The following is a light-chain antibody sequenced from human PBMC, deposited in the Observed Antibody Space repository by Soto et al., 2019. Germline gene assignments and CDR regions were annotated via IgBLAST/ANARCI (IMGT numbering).Light chain of an antibody. V-gene: IGLV2-14*01. J-gene: IGLJ1*01. Sequence: QSALTQPASLSGSTGQSITISCTGTSSDVGTYNYVSWYQHHPVKVPKLMIYEVSNRPSGVSNRFSGSKSGNTASLTISGLQAEDEADYYCSSYTSSSTHNYVFGTGTKLTVL. CDR1: SSDVGTYNY. CDR3: SSYTSSSTHNYV. CDR2: EVS.